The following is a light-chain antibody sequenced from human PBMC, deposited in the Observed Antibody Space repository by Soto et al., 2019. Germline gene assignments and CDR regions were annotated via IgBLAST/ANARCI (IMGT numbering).Light chain of an antibody. CDR2: EVN. J-gene: IGLJ1*01. CDR1: SSDVVSYDL. V-gene: IGLV2-23*02. Sequence: QSALTQPASVSGSPGQSITITCTGTSSDVVSYDLVSWYQQHPGKAPKFMIYEVNKRPSGVSDRFSGSKSGNTASLTISGLQAEDEADYHCCSYAGSSTFLYVFGTGTKVTVL. CDR3: CSYAGSSTFLYV.